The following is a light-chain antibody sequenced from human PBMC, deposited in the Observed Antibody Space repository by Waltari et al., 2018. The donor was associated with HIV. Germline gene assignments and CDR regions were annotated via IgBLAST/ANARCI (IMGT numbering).Light chain of an antibody. J-gene: IGLJ2*01. Sequence: QSVLTQPPSVSAAPGQTVSISCSGFSSNIGNNFVSWYHQIPGKAPKLLIFDNNKRPSGIPDRVSASKSGTSATLAITGLQTGDEGDYYCGTWDNSLKTVVFGGGTKVTVL. V-gene: IGLV1-51*01. CDR1: SSNIGNNF. CDR3: GTWDNSLKTVV. CDR2: DNN.